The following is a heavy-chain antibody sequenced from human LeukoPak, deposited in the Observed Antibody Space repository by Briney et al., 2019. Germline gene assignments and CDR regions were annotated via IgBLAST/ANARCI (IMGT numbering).Heavy chain of an antibody. J-gene: IGHJ4*02. CDR3: PRHRYFYFDL. CDR1: GFTFSLHY. CDR2: IMEDGSDT. V-gene: IGHV3-7*01. Sequence: ASGSLRLSCAASGFTFSLHYMGWVRQTPGKGLEWVANIMEDGSDTFYVESVKGRFTIFRDNAKNSVYLQMNILRAEDTAVYYCPRHRYFYFDLWGRGTLLSVSS. D-gene: IGHD3-9*01.